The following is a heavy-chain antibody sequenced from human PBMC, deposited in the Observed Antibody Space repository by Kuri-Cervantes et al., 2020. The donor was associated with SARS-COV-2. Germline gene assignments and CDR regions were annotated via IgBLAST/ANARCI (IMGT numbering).Heavy chain of an antibody. CDR1: GFTFSNYA. CDR3: ARDPSLNYCDSSGYYYGRGFDY. J-gene: IGHJ4*02. V-gene: IGHV3-30*07. Sequence: GESLKISCAASGFTFSNYAMHWVRQAPGKGLEWVALISFDGNNIYYADSVKGRFTISRDNSKNTLYLQMNSLRAEDTAVYYCARDPSLNYCDSSGYYYGRGFDYWGQGTLVTVSS. CDR2: ISFDGNNI. D-gene: IGHD3-22*01.